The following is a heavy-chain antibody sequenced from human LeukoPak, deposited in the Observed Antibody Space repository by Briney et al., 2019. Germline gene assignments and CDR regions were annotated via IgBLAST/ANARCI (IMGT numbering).Heavy chain of an antibody. Sequence: TSETLSLTCSVSCGSISDGSSYWGWIRQPPGKGLEWIGSIYNSASTTYNPSLKSRVIISIDTSNNQFSLKLSSVTAADTALYYCARNTSYHYDRSGDLFDFWGQGTLVTVSS. V-gene: IGHV4-39*01. D-gene: IGHD3-22*01. CDR1: CGSISDGSSY. CDR2: IYNSAST. CDR3: ARNTSYHYDRSGDLFDF. J-gene: IGHJ4*02.